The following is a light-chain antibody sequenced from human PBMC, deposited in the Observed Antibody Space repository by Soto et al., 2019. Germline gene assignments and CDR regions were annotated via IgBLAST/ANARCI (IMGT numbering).Light chain of an antibody. J-gene: IGKJ4*01. V-gene: IGKV1-27*01. CDR3: QHYHSAPFT. CDR2: AAS. CDR1: QGISNY. Sequence: DIEMTQSPSSLSASVGDRVTITCRASQGISNYLAWYQQKPGKVPKLLIYAASTLQSAVPSRFSGSGSRTDFTLTISSLQPADVANYYCQHYHSAPFTFGGGTKLEIK.